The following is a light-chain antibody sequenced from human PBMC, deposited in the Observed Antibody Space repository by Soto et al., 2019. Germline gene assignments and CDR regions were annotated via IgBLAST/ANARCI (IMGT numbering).Light chain of an antibody. CDR1: SSDLGSYKL. CDR2: EAS. CDR3: CSYAGSNTIWL. J-gene: IGLJ3*02. V-gene: IGLV2-23*01. Sequence: QSVLPQTASGSGSPGQSIPLSCTGTSSDLGSYKLVSWYQPYPGKAQKLIMFEASKRPTGGYYRFSAYQTGNTASLTISGLQAEDEADYYCCSYAGSNTIWLFGGGTKLTLL.